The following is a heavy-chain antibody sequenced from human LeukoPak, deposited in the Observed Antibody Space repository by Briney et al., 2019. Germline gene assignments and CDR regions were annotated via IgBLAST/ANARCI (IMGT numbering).Heavy chain of an antibody. Sequence: PGGSLRLSCAASGFTFSTYWMYWVRQVPGKGLVWVSRINSDGSSIHYADSVKGRFTISRDNAKNTLYVQMNSLRVEDTAVYYCTRGGSGSYMINHYYMDVWGKGTTVTIS. J-gene: IGHJ6*03. CDR2: INSDGSSI. D-gene: IGHD6-19*01. V-gene: IGHV3-74*01. CDR3: TRGGSGSYMINHYYMDV. CDR1: GFTFSTYW.